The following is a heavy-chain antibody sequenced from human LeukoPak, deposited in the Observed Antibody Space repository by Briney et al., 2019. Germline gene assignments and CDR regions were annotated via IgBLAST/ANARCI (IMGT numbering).Heavy chain of an antibody. V-gene: IGHV3-23*01. Sequence: GGSMRLSCAASGFTFSSYAMSWVRQAPGKGLEWVSAISGSGGSTYYADSVKGRFTISRDNSKNTLYLQMNSLRAEDTVVYYCAKAIAAAGTGATTFDYWGQGTLVTVSS. CDR3: AKAIAAAGTGATTFDY. CDR1: GFTFSSYA. D-gene: IGHD6-13*01. CDR2: ISGSGGST. J-gene: IGHJ4*02.